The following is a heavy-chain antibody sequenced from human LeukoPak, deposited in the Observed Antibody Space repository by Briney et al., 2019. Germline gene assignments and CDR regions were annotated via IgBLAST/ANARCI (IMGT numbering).Heavy chain of an antibody. CDR1: GLSISNNW. Sequence: PGGSLRLSCADSGLSISNNWMNWVRQAPGKGLEWVANIKLDGSEQYYMDAVKGRFTISRDNAKNSLYLQMNSLRAEDTAVYYCARRRDIVVVPAAYNWFDPWGQGTLVTVSS. CDR3: ARRRDIVVVPAAYNWFDP. D-gene: IGHD2-2*01. J-gene: IGHJ5*02. V-gene: IGHV3-7*01. CDR2: IKLDGSEQ.